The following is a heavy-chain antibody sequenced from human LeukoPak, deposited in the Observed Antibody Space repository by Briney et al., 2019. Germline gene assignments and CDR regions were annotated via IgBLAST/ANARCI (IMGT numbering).Heavy chain of an antibody. Sequence: SETLSLTCTVSGGSVSSSDYYWGWIRQPPGKGLEWIGSIYYSGSTYYNPSLKSRVTISVDTSENQFSLNVNSVTAADTAIYYCARHRASSRGGSGYSQGRFDYWGQGTLVTVSS. J-gene: IGHJ4*02. CDR1: GGSVSSSDYY. V-gene: IGHV4-39*01. D-gene: IGHD3-22*01. CDR3: ARHRASSRGGSGYSQGRFDY. CDR2: IYYSGST.